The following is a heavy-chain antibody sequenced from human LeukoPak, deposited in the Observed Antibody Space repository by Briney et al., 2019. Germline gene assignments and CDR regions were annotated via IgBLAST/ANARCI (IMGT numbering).Heavy chain of an antibody. J-gene: IGHJ3*02. CDR2: IYYGGST. V-gene: IGHV4-59*01. D-gene: IGHD3-10*01. Sequence: PSETLSLTCTVSGGSISSYYWSWIRQPPGKGLEWIGYIYYGGSTNYNPSLKSRVTISVDTSKNQFSLKLSSVTAADTAVYYCARAPGSYYQNYAFDIWGQGTMVTVSS. CDR1: GGSISSYY. CDR3: ARAPGSYYQNYAFDI.